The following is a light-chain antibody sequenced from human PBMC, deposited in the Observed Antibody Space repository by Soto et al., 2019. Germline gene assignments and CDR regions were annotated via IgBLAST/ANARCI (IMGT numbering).Light chain of an antibody. CDR1: QSVSSNH. V-gene: IGKV3-20*01. CDR3: QQYSSSRT. Sequence: VFTQSPGTLSLSPGERATLYCRASQSVSSNHLAWYQQKPGQAPRLLIYGGSSRATGIPVRFSGSGSETEFTLTITRLEPEDFAMDYCQQYSSSRTFGQGTKVDIK. J-gene: IGKJ1*01. CDR2: GGS.